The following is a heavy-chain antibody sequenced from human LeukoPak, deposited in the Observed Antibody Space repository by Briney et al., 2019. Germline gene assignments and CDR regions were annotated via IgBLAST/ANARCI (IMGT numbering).Heavy chain of an antibody. CDR2: ISSSGGTI. J-gene: IGHJ4*02. Sequence: GWSLRLSCAASGFTFSDSYMSWIRQVPGKGLEWISYISSSGGTIYYADSVKGRFTISRDNAKNSLYLQMNSLRAEDTAVYYCAKEGGDWGEGYFDYWGQGTLVTVSS. CDR3: AKEGGDWGEGYFDY. D-gene: IGHD7-27*01. V-gene: IGHV3-11*01. CDR1: GFTFSDSY.